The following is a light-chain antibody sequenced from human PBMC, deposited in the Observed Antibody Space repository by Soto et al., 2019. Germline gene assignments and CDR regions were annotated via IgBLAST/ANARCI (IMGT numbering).Light chain of an antibody. CDR1: QSVTSNY. V-gene: IGKV3-20*01. CDR3: QQYGSSPWT. CDR2: AAS. J-gene: IGKJ1*01. Sequence: EIVLTQSPGSLSLSPGERATLSCRASQSVTSNYLAWYQHKPGQAPRLLIYAASSRATGIPDRLSGSGSGTDFTLTISRLEPEDFTVYYCQQYGSSPWTFGQGTKVEIK.